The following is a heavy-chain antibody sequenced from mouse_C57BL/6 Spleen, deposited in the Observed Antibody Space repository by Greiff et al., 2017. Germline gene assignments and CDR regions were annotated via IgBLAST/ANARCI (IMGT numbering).Heavy chain of an antibody. CDR3: ARWATVVATGLDY. V-gene: IGHV1-82*01. CDR2: IYPGDGDT. D-gene: IGHD1-1*01. CDR1: GYAFSSSW. J-gene: IGHJ2*01. Sequence: VQLQQSGPELVQPGASVKISCKASGYAFSSSWMNWVKQRPGKGLEWIGRIYPGDGDTNYNGKFKGKATLTADKSSSTAYMQLSSLTSEDSAVYFCARWATVVATGLDYWGQGTTLTVAS.